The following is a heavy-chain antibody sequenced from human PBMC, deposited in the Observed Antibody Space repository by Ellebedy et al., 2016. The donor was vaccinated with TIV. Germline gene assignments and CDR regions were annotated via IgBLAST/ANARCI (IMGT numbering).Heavy chain of an antibody. Sequence: SETLSLXCTVSGGSISSSSYYWGWIRQPPGKGLEWIGSIYYSGSTYYNPSLKSRVTISVDTSKNQFSLKLSSVTAADTAVYYCARHMSWAEKVSWFCSSTSCYANPPGLYYGMDVWGQGTTVTVSS. J-gene: IGHJ6*02. CDR3: ARHMSWAEKVSWFCSSTSCYANPPGLYYGMDV. V-gene: IGHV4-39*01. D-gene: IGHD2-2*01. CDR1: GGSISSSSYY. CDR2: IYYSGST.